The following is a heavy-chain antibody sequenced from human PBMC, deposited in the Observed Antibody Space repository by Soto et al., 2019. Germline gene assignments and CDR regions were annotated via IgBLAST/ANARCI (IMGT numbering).Heavy chain of an antibody. CDR1: GYSFTAFY. D-gene: IGHD3-10*01. CDR2: VDPNSGAR. J-gene: IGHJ4*02. Sequence: QVQLVQSGAEMKKPGASVKVSCRPSGYSFTAFYIHWVRQAPGQGLEWMGWVDPNSGARRNAQNFQGRVTMTRDTSTSTVYMELNWLRSDDTAFYYCARDKYGPLDYWGQGTLVTVSS. V-gene: IGHV1-2*02. CDR3: ARDKYGPLDY.